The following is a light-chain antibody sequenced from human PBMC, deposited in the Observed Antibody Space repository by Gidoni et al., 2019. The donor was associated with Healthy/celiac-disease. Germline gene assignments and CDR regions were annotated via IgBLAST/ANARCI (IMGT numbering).Light chain of an antibody. CDR3: MIWHSSAYV. Sequence: QAVLTQPSSLSASPGASASLTCTLRSGINVGTYRIYWYQQKPGSPPQYLLRYKSDSDKQQGSGVPSRFSGSKDASANAGILLISGLRPEDEADYYCMIWHSSAYVFGTGTKVTVL. V-gene: IGLV5-45*02. J-gene: IGLJ1*01. CDR2: YKSDSDK. CDR1: SGINVGTYR.